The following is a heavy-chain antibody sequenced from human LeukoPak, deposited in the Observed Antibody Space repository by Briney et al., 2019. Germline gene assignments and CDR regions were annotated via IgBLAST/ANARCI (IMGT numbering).Heavy chain of an antibody. CDR3: AKDYRYYGSGSHMDV. CDR2: IQNDGSNE. V-gene: IGHV3-30*02. J-gene: IGHJ6*03. CDR1: GFTFRSYG. Sequence: GGSLRLSCAASGFTFRSYGMHWVRQAPGKGLEWVAYIQNDGSNEQYADSVKGRFSISRDSSKNILYLQMNSLRAEDTAVYYCAKDYRYYGSGSHMDVWGKGTTVTISS. D-gene: IGHD3-10*01.